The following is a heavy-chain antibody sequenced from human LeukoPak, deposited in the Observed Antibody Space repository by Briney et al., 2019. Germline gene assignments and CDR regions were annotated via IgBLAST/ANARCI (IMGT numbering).Heavy chain of an antibody. CDR2: IYYSGST. J-gene: IGHJ4*02. V-gene: IGHV4-39*01. CDR1: GGSISSSSYY. CDR3: ARLRDGYNVDY. Sequence: SETLSLTCTVSGGSISSSSYYWGWIRQPPGKGLEWIGSIYYSGSTYYNPSLKSRVTISVDTSKNQFSLKLSSVTAADAAVYYCARLRDGYNVDYWGQGTLVTVSS. D-gene: IGHD5-24*01.